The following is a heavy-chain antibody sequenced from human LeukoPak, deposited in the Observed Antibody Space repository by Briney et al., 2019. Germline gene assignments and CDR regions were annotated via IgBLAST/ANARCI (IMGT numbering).Heavy chain of an antibody. D-gene: IGHD2-15*01. CDR1: GYPFTNYF. CDR3: ARGGGSGYNAFDI. V-gene: IGHV1-46*03. J-gene: IGHJ3*02. CDR2: INPSGGST. Sequence: ASVKVSCKASGYPFTNYFMHWIRQAPGQGLERMGVINPSGGSTNYAQKFQGGVTMTRDTSTSTVHMDLSSLRSEDMAVYYCARGGGSGYNAFDIWGQGTMVTVSS.